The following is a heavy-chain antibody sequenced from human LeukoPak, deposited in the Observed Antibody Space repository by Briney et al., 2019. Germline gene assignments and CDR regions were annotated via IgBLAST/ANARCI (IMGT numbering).Heavy chain of an antibody. CDR2: INSDGSST. D-gene: IGHD1-26*01. V-gene: IGHV3-74*01. CDR3: ARVDWEGSGTYYFDS. J-gene: IGHJ4*02. Sequence: GGSLRLSCAASGFTFSSYWMHWVRQAPGKGLVWVSRINSDGSSTSYADSVKGRFTISRDNSKNTLFLQMDSVTTEDTAVYFCARVDWEGSGTYYFDSWGQGTLVTVSS. CDR1: GFTFSSYW.